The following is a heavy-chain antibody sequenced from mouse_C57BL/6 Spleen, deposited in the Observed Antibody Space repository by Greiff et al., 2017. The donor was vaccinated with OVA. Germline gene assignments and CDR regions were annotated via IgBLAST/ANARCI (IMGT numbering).Heavy chain of an antibody. D-gene: IGHD1-1*01. CDR2: IDPSDSET. CDR1: GYTFTSYW. V-gene: IGHV1-52*01. J-gene: IGHJ1*03. Sequence: VQLQQSGAELVRPGSSVKLSCKASGYTFTSYWMHWVKQRPIQGLEWIGNIDPSDSETHYNQKFKDKATLTVDKSSSTAYMQLSSLTSEDSAVYYCARYYGSSYGYFDVWGTGTTVTVSS. CDR3: ARYYGSSYGYFDV.